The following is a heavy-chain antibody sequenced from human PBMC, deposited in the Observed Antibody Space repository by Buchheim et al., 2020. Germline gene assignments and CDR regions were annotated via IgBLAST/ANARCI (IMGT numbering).Heavy chain of an antibody. D-gene: IGHD6-13*01. V-gene: IGHV3-21*01. Sequence: EVQLVESGGGLVKPGGSLRLSCAASGFTFSSYTMNWVRQAPGKGLEWVSSIRSSSDYIYYADSVKGRFTISRANAKNSLYPQMNSLRTEDTALYYCARESSYSSTWFVGSGNWFDPWGQGTL. CDR1: GFTFSSYT. CDR2: IRSSSDYI. CDR3: ARESSYSSTWFVGSGNWFDP. J-gene: IGHJ5*02.